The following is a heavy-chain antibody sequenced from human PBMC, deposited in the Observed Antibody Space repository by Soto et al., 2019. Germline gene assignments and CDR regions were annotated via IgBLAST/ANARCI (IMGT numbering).Heavy chain of an antibody. V-gene: IGHV4-59*01. CDR2: IYYSGST. J-gene: IGHJ6*03. D-gene: IGHD3-9*01. CDR3: ARTGKTHYETLTGYRPMDV. Sequence: SETLSLTCTVSGGSISSYYWSWIRQPPGTGLEWIGYIYYSGSTNYNPSLKSRVTISVDTSKNQFSLKLSSVTAAATAVYSCARTGKTHYETLTGYRPMDVCGRGTTVTVSS. CDR1: GGSISSYY.